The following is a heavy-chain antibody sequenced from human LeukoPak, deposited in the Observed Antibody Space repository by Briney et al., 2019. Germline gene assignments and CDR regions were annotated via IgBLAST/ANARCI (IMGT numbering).Heavy chain of an antibody. CDR3: ASVRKGYCSSTSCYAKGYYYYYMDV. D-gene: IGHD2-2*01. V-gene: IGHV4-39*07. CDR2: ISYSGGT. CDR1: GGSISSSSYS. J-gene: IGHJ6*03. Sequence: SETLSLTCTVSGGSISSSSYSWGWIRQPPGKGLEWIGSISYSGGTFYNPSLKSRLNISLHTSKNQFSLKLSSVTAADTAVYYCASVRKGYCSSTSCYAKGYYYYYMDVWGKGTTVTISS.